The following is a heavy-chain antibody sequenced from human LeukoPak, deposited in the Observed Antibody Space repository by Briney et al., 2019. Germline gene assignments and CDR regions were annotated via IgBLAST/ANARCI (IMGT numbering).Heavy chain of an antibody. CDR1: GFTFSSYG. CDR3: AREAVLYSYGRADAFDI. Sequence: GGSLRLSCAASGFTFSSYGMRWVRQAPGKGLEWVAVIWYDGSNKYYADSVKGRFTISRDNSKNTLYLQMNSLRAEDTAVYYCAREAVLYSYGRADAFDIWGQGTMVTVSS. CDR2: IWYDGSNK. V-gene: IGHV3-33*01. D-gene: IGHD5-18*01. J-gene: IGHJ3*02.